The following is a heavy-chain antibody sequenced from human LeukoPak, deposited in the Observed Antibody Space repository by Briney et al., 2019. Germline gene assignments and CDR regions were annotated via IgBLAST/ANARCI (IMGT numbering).Heavy chain of an antibody. CDR2: ISSSGSTI. J-gene: IGHJ4*02. D-gene: IGHD3-3*01. Sequence: PGGSLRLPCAASGFTFSDYYMSWIRQAPGKGLEWVSYISSSGSTIYYADSVKGRFTISRDNAKNSLYLQMNSLRAEDTAVYYCARDRALYYDFWSGYYGEGYWGQGTLVTVSS. CDR3: ARDRALYYDFWSGYYGEGY. V-gene: IGHV3-11*04. CDR1: GFTFSDYY.